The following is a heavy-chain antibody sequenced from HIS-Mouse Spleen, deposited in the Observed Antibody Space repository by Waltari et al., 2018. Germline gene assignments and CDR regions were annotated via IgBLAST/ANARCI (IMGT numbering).Heavy chain of an antibody. V-gene: IGHV4-39*07. Sequence: QLQLQESGPGLVKPSETLSLTCTVSGGSISSSRYYWGWLRHPPGKGLEWIGSIYYSGSTYYNPSLKSRVTISVDTSKNQFSLKLSSVTAADTAVYYCAREIPYSSSWYDWYFDLWGRGTLVTVSS. J-gene: IGHJ2*01. CDR1: GGSISSSRYY. CDR2: IYYSGST. CDR3: AREIPYSSSWYDWYFDL. D-gene: IGHD6-13*01.